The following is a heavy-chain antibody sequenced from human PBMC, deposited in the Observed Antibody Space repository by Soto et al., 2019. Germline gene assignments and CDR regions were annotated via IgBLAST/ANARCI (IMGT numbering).Heavy chain of an antibody. CDR2: INHSGSA. CDR1: GGSFSGYI. Sequence: QVQLQQSGAGLLKPSETLSLTCDVYGGSFSGYIWTWIRQTPGKGLQWIGQINHSGSANYNPSLTGPVTIPVHTANTQLSLELSSVAAAATAAYYCARGLITGSQSAGDGYYFDSWGQGTQVTVSS. J-gene: IGHJ4*02. D-gene: IGHD1-26*01. V-gene: IGHV4-34*01. CDR3: ARGLITGSQSAGDGYYFDS.